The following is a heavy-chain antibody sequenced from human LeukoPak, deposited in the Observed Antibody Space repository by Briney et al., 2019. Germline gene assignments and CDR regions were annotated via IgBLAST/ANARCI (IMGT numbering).Heavy chain of an antibody. CDR1: GRSFNGYC. CDR2: INDSRST. D-gene: IGHD3-9*01. Sequence: KPSETLSLTCAVHGRSFNGYCWSWIRQAPGKGLEWIGEINDSRSTKYNPSLKSRVTISVDTSKNQFSLKLNSVTAADTAVYYCARGPPVVYDVLTGYYRFDYWGQGTLVTVSS. V-gene: IGHV4-34*01. J-gene: IGHJ4*02. CDR3: ARGPPVVYDVLTGYYRFDY.